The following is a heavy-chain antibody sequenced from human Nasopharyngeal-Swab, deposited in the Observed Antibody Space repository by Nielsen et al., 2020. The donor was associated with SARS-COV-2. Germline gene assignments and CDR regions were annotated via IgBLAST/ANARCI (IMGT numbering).Heavy chain of an antibody. CDR1: GFTFSTAW. CDR2: ISSSSYI. D-gene: IGHD3-3*01. J-gene: IGHJ6*02. Sequence: GGSLRLSCAASGFTFSTAWLSWVRQAPGKGLEWVSSISSSSYIYYADSVKGRFTISRDNAKNSLYLQMNSLRAEDTAVYYCARDGLDYDFWSAYFMDVWGQGTTVTVSS. V-gene: IGHV3-69-1*01. CDR3: ARDGLDYDFWSAYFMDV.